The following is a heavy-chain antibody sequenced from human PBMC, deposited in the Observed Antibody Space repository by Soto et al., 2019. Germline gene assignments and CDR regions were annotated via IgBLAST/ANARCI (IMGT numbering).Heavy chain of an antibody. D-gene: IGHD3-22*01. CDR2: INTYNGNR. Sequence: QVQLVQSGAELRKPGASVKVSCKASGYSFSSYGINWVRQAPGQGLEWMGWINTYNGNRNYAQKFEDRVTMTTATSTNTVYMELRSLTSDDTAIYYCARDRLRGYDSSGFYSWGQGTLVTVYS. J-gene: IGHJ4*02. CDR1: GYSFSSYG. CDR3: ARDRLRGYDSSGFYS. V-gene: IGHV1-18*01.